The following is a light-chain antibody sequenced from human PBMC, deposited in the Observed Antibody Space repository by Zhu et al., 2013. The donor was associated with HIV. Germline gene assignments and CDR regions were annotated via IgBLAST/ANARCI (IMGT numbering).Light chain of an antibody. CDR1: QSVGSSY. V-gene: IGKV3-20*01. Sequence: EIVLTQSPATLSSSPGERATLSCRASQSVGSSYLAWYQQKFGQPPRLLIYSASNRPPGIPDRFSATGSGTEFTLTISSLQSEDFAVYYCQQHDSWPPAFGQGTRLEIK. CDR2: SAS. CDR3: QQHDSWPPA. J-gene: IGKJ2*01.